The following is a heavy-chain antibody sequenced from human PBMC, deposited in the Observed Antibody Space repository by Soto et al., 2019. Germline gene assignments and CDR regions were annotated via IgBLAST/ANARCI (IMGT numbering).Heavy chain of an antibody. J-gene: IGHJ4*02. Sequence: EVQLLESGGGLVQPGGSLRDSCATSGFTFKNFVMSWVGQAPGKGLEWVAAIRASGEQTFYADSVKGRFTISRDNSKNMLFLLMNSLRDDDTALYFCAQDRGWGVVSPSHDSWGQGTLVTVSS. CDR3: AQDRGWGVVSPSHDS. CDR1: GFTFKNFV. D-gene: IGHD2-21*01. V-gene: IGHV3-23*01. CDR2: IRASGEQT.